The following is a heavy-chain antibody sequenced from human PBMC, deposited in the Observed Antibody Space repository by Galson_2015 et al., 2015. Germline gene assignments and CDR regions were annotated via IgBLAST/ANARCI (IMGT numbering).Heavy chain of an antibody. J-gene: IGHJ4*02. D-gene: IGHD3-10*01. V-gene: IGHV3-7*01. CDR3: ARRGPSPD. CDR1: GFGFSSYW. CDR2: IKQDGNEK. Sequence: SLRLSCAASGFGFSSYWMTWVRQAPGKGLEWVANIKQDGNEKYYADSVKGRFTIFRDNAKNLLYLQMNNLRVKDTAVYYCARRGPSPDWGQGTLVTVSS.